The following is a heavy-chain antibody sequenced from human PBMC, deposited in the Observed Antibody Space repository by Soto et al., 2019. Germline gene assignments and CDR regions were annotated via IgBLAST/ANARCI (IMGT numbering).Heavy chain of an antibody. V-gene: IGHV3-23*01. D-gene: IGHD6-19*01. CDR2: ISGSGGST. Sequence: GGSLRLSCAASGFTFSSYTMSWVRQAPGKGLEWVSAISGSGGSTYYADSVKGRFTISRDNSKNTLYLQMNSLRAEDTAVYYCVREASGWYSRGSFDFWGRGTMVTVS. CDR1: GFTFSSYT. J-gene: IGHJ3*01. CDR3: VREASGWYSRGSFDF.